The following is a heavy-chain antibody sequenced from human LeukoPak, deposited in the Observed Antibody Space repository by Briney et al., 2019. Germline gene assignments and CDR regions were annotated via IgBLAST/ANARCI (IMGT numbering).Heavy chain of an antibody. J-gene: IGHJ4*02. CDR3: ARGRDFWSGYSNYFDY. V-gene: IGHV4-34*01. D-gene: IGHD3-3*01. Sequence: PSETLSLTCAVYGGSFSGYYWSWIRQPPGKGLEWIGGINHSGSTNYNPSLKSRVTISVDTSKNQFSLKLSSVTAADTAVYYCARGRDFWSGYSNYFDYWGQGTLVTVSS. CDR1: GGSFSGYY. CDR2: INHSGST.